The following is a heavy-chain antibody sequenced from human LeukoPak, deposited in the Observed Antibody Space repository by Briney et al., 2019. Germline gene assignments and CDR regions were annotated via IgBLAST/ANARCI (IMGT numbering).Heavy chain of an antibody. CDR2: ISGSGGST. CDR3: AKSLYGSGSYYTGLDY. V-gene: IGHV3-23*01. CDR1: GFTFSSYA. Sequence: PGGSLTLACAASGFTFSSYAMSWVRQAPGKGLEWVSAISGSGGSTYYADSVKGRFTISRDNSKNTLYLQMNSLRAEDTAVYYCAKSLYGSGSYYTGLDYWGQGTLVTVSS. J-gene: IGHJ4*02. D-gene: IGHD3-10*01.